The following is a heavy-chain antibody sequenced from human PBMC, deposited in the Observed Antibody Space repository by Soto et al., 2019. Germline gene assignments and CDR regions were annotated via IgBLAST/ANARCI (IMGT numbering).Heavy chain of an antibody. V-gene: IGHV1-3*01. CDR1: GYTFTSYA. D-gene: IGHD3-3*01. CDR2: INAGNGNT. Sequence: QVQLVQSGAEVTKPGASVKVSCKASGYTFTSYAMHWVRQAPGQRLEWMGWINAGNGNTKYSQKLQRRVTITRDTSASTAYMELSSLRSEDTAVYYCARDYDFWSGYYYFDYWGQGTLVTVSS. J-gene: IGHJ4*02. CDR3: ARDYDFWSGYYYFDY.